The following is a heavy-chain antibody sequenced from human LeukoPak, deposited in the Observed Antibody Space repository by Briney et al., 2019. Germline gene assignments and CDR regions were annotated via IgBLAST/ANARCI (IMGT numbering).Heavy chain of an antibody. Sequence: GGSLRLSCTASGFTFNNYAVNWVRQAPGRGLEWVSSITGSGGRSYYADSVKGRFTISRDNSKNTVYLQMNTLRAEDTAVYYCAKVGHLGDCSGSTCYTDYWGQGTPVTVSS. CDR1: GFTFNNYA. V-gene: IGHV3-23*01. D-gene: IGHD2-2*02. CDR3: AKVGHLGDCSGSTCYTDY. CDR2: ITGSGGRS. J-gene: IGHJ4*02.